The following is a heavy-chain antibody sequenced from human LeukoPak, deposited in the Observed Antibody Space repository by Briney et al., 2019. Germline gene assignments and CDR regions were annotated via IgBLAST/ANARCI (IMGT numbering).Heavy chain of an antibody. D-gene: IGHD6-19*01. CDR1: GYTFTSYA. CDR3: ARGPRIAVAGAFDV. V-gene: IGHV1-3*01. CDR2: INAVNGNT. J-gene: IGHJ3*01. Sequence: ASVKVSCKASGYTFTSYAMHWVRQAPGQRLEWMGWINAVNGNTKYSQKFQGRVTITRDTSASTAYMELSSLRSEDTAVYYCARGPRIAVAGAFDVWGQGTMVTVSS.